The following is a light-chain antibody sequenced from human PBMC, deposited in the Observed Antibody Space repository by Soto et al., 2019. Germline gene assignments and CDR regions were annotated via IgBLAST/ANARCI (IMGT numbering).Light chain of an antibody. Sequence: SYELTQPLSVSVALGQTASITCGRSNIEIKNVHWYQQKAGQAPVLIIYRDRYRPSGIPARFSASSSGNTATLTISRAQAGDEAEYHCHVWDSHIVVFGGGTKLTVL. J-gene: IGLJ3*02. CDR1: NIEIKN. CDR3: HVWDSHIVV. V-gene: IGLV3-9*01. CDR2: RDR.